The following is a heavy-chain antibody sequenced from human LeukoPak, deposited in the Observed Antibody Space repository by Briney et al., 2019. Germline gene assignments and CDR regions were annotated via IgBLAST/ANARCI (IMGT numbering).Heavy chain of an antibody. CDR1: GGTFSSYT. Sequence: ASVKVSCEASGGTFSSYTISWVRQAPGQGLEWMGRIIPILGIANYAQKFQGRVTITADKSTSTAYMELSSLRSEDTAVYYCARGARGYSGYDPKNWFDPWGQGTLVTVSS. V-gene: IGHV1-69*02. D-gene: IGHD5-12*01. CDR3: ARGARGYSGYDPKNWFDP. CDR2: IIPILGIA. J-gene: IGHJ5*02.